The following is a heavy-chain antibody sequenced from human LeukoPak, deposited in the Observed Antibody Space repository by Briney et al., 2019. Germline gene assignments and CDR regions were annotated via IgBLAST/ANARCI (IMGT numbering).Heavy chain of an antibody. J-gene: IGHJ4*02. Sequence: PGGSLRLSCAASGFTFSSYAMNWVRQAPGKGLEWVSAISGSGGSTYYADYVKGRFTISRDNPKNTLYLQMNSLRAEGTAVYYCARDFEYQLPLDYWGQGTLVTVSS. CDR3: ARDFEYQLPLDY. CDR1: GFTFSSYA. V-gene: IGHV3-23*01. CDR2: ISGSGGST. D-gene: IGHD2-2*01.